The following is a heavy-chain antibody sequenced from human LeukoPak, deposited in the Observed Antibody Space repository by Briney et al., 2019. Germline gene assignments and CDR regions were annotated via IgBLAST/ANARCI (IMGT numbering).Heavy chain of an antibody. Sequence: SQTLSLTCAISGVSVSSNAAVWNWIRQSPSRGLEWLGRTYYRSKWSNNYAASVKSRIIINPDTSENQFSLQLNSMTPEDTAVYYCARGDQAFDYWGQGTLVTVSS. CDR3: ARGDQAFDY. J-gene: IGHJ4*02. CDR2: TYYRSKWSN. V-gene: IGHV6-1*01. D-gene: IGHD2-2*01. CDR1: GVSVSSNAAV.